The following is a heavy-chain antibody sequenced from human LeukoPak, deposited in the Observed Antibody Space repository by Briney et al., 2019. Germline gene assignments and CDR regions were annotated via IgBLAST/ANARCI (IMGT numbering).Heavy chain of an antibody. CDR3: ARDAGAAAGLTSRYYFDY. V-gene: IGHV3-30-3*01. CDR2: ISYVGSNK. D-gene: IGHD6-13*01. Sequence: GGSLRLSCAASGFTFSSYAMHWVRQAPGKGLEWVAVISYVGSNKYYADSVKGRFTISRDNSKNTLYLQMNSLRAEDTAVYYCARDAGAAAGLTSRYYFDYWGQGTLVTVSS. J-gene: IGHJ4*01. CDR1: GFTFSSYA.